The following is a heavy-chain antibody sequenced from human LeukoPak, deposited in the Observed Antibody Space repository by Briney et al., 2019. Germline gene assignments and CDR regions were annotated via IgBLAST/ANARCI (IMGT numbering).Heavy chain of an antibody. Sequence: GGSLRLTCAASGFTFSSYSMNWVRQAPGKGLEWVSYISSSSTIYYADSVKGRFTISRDNAKNSLYLQMNSLRDEDTAVYYCARDLYYDSSGEDYWGQGTLVTVSS. CDR2: ISSSSTI. V-gene: IGHV3-48*02. J-gene: IGHJ4*02. D-gene: IGHD3-22*01. CDR1: GFTFSSYS. CDR3: ARDLYYDSSGEDY.